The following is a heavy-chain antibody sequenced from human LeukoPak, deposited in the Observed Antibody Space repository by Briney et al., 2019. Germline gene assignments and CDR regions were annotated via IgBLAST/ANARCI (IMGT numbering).Heavy chain of an antibody. Sequence: PGGSLRLSCAASGFTLSSYSMKRVRQAPGKGLEWVSSISSSSLYIYYGDSVKGRFTISRDNAKHSVYLQMNKLRAEDMAVYCCARAGSGYTSPSDYWGQGTLVTVSS. V-gene: IGHV3-21*01. CDR1: GFTLSSYS. CDR2: ISSSSLYI. CDR3: ARAGSGYTSPSDY. D-gene: IGHD6-13*01. J-gene: IGHJ4*02.